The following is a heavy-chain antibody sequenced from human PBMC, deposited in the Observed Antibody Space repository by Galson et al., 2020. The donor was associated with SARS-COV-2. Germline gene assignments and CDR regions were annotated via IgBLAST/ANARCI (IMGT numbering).Heavy chain of an antibody. D-gene: IGHD4-4*01. CDR2: FDPEDGET. CDR1: GYTLTELS. J-gene: IGHJ6*02. CDR3: ATAPIVMYSNYVHYFYGMDV. Sequence: ASVKVSCKVSGYTLTELSMHWVRQATGKGLEWMGGFDPEDGETIYAQKFQGRVTMTEDTSTDTAYMELSSLRSEDTAVSYCATAPIVMYSNYVHYFYGMDVWGQGTTVTVSS. V-gene: IGHV1-24*01.